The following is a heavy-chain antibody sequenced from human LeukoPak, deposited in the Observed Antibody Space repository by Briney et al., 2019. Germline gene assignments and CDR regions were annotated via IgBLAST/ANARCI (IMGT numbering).Heavy chain of an antibody. D-gene: IGHD2-2*01. J-gene: IGHJ3*02. CDR3: ANHCSSTSCYGAFDI. CDR1: GFTFDDYA. Sequence: QPGGSLRLSCAASGFTFDDYAMHWVRQAPGKGLEWVSGISWNSGSIGYADSVKGRFTISRDNAKNSLYLQMNSLRAEDTALYYCANHCSSTSCYGAFDIWGQGTMVTVSS. CDR2: ISWNSGSI. V-gene: IGHV3-9*01.